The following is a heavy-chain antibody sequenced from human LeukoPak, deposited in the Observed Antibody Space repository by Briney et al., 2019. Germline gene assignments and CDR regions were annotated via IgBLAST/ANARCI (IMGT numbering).Heavy chain of an antibody. Sequence: GGSLRLSCAASRFTFSTYGLHWVRQAPGKGLEWVAFLRYDGSNKYYADSVKGRFTISRDNSKNTLYLQMNSLRAEDTAVYYCAKDRGYYGSGPNWFDPWGQGTLVTVSS. V-gene: IGHV3-30*02. J-gene: IGHJ5*02. CDR3: AKDRGYYGSGPNWFDP. D-gene: IGHD3-10*01. CDR2: LRYDGSNK. CDR1: RFTFSTYG.